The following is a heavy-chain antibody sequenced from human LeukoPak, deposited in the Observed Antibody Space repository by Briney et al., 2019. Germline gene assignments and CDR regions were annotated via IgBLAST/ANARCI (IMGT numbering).Heavy chain of an antibody. Sequence: PSGTLSLTCTVSGGSVSSGSYYWSWIRQPPGKGLEWIGYIYYSGSTNYNPSLKSRVTISVDTSKNQFSLKLSSVTAADTAVYYCARSGNMFYYDSSGYIFDYWGQGTLVTVSS. V-gene: IGHV4-61*01. D-gene: IGHD3-22*01. J-gene: IGHJ4*02. CDR2: IYYSGST. CDR1: GGSVSSGSYY. CDR3: ARSGNMFYYDSSGYIFDY.